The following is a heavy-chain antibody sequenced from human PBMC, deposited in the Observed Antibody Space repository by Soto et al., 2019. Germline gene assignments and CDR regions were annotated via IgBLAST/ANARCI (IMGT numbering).Heavy chain of an antibody. CDR1: GYTFTGYY. V-gene: IGHV1-2*04. D-gene: IGHD2-15*01. J-gene: IGHJ5*02. CDR3: ACSRCSGGSCYFDP. Sequence: GASVKVSCKASGYTFTGYYMHWVRQAPGQGLEWMGWINPNSGGTNYAQKFQGWVTMTRDTSISTAYMELSRLRSDDTAVYYCACSRCSGGSCYFDPWGQGTLVTVSS. CDR2: INPNSGGT.